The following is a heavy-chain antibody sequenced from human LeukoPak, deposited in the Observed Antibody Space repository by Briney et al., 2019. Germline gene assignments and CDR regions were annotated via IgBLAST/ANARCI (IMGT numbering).Heavy chain of an antibody. J-gene: IGHJ4*02. CDR2: INHSGST. CDR3: ASGVYGDGPLDY. V-gene: IGHV4-34*01. D-gene: IGHD4-17*01. CDR1: GGSFSGYY. Sequence: PSETLSLTCAVYGGSFSGYYWSWIRQPPGKGLEWIGEINHSGSTNYNPSLKSRVTISVDTSKNQFSLKLSSVTAADTAVYYCASGVYGDGPLDYWGQGTLVTVSS.